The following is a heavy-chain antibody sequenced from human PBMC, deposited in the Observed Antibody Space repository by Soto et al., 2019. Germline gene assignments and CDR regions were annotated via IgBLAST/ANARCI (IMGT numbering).Heavy chain of an antibody. J-gene: IGHJ3*02. CDR2: IYYSGST. D-gene: IGHD3-3*01. CDR3: ARGSRYYDFWSGYYLTAFDI. CDR1: GGSISSYY. Sequence: SETLSLTCTVSGGSISSYYWSWIRQPPGKGLDWIGYIYYSGSTNYNPSLKSRVTISVDTSKNQFSLKLSSVTAADTAVYYCARGSRYYDFWSGYYLTAFDIWGQGTMVTVSS. V-gene: IGHV4-59*01.